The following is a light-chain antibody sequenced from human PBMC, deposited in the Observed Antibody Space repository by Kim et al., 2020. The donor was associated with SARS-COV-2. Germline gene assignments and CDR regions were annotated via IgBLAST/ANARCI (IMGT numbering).Light chain of an antibody. CDR2: YEN. Sequence: APGQTANITCGGDNIGSNNVRWYQQKPGRAPVLVIYYENSRPSGIPERFSASNSANTAALTISRGEAGDEADYYCHVWDTSGNHAVFGGGTQLTVL. V-gene: IGLV3-21*04. J-gene: IGLJ3*02. CDR1: NIGSNN. CDR3: HVWDTSGNHAV.